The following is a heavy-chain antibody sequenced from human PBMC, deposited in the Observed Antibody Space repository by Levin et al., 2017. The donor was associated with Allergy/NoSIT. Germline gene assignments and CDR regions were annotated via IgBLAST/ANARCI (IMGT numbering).Heavy chain of an antibody. V-gene: IGHV4-31*03. Sequence: PSQTLSLTCTVSGGSISSGGYYWSWIRQHPGKGLEWIGYIYYSGSTYYNPSLKSRVTISVDTSKNQFSLKLSSVTAADTAVYYCARYYDILTGSAEYFQHWGQGTLVTVSS. D-gene: IGHD3-9*01. J-gene: IGHJ1*01. CDR3: ARYYDILTGSAEYFQH. CDR2: IYYSGST. CDR1: GGSISSGGYY.